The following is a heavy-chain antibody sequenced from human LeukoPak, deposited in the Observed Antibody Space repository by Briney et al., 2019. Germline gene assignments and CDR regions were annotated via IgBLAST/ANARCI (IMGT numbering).Heavy chain of an antibody. Sequence: GASVTVSFKASGYTFTSYGISWVRQAPGQGREWMGWISAYNGNTNYAQKLQGRVTMTTDTSTSTAYMELRSLRSDDTAVYYCARVVNYYGSGNWFDPWGQGTLVTVSS. CDR2: ISAYNGNT. CDR3: ARVVNYYGSGNWFDP. J-gene: IGHJ5*02. CDR1: GYTFTSYG. D-gene: IGHD3-10*01. V-gene: IGHV1-18*01.